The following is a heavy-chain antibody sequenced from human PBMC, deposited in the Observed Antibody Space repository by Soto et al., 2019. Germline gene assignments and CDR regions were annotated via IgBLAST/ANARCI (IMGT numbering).Heavy chain of an antibody. J-gene: IGHJ4*02. CDR3: ARDRKDYPEI. Sequence: SETLSLRCTVSGGSISSGGYYWSWIRQHPWKGLEWIAYISYTGSAYYNPSLESRLSISIDRSKNQFSLKLSSVSAADPAVYYCARDRKDYPEIGGKGTRVTVSS. CDR2: ISYTGSA. D-gene: IGHD4-17*01. V-gene: IGHV4-31*03. CDR1: GGSISSGGYY.